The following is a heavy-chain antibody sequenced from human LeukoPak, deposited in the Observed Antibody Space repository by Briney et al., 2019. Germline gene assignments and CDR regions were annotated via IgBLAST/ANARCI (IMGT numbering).Heavy chain of an antibody. CDR2: ISSSGYI. V-gene: IGHV3-21*01. J-gene: IGHJ4*02. D-gene: IGHD3-22*01. CDR1: GFTFSSYS. Sequence: PGGSLRLSCAASGFTFSSYSMNWVRQAPGKGLEWVSSISSSGYIYYADSVKGRFTISRDNAKNSLYLQMNSLRAEDTAVYYCARDPYNYDRSGYKLDSYFDYWGQGTLVTVSS. CDR3: ARDPYNYDRSGYKLDSYFDY.